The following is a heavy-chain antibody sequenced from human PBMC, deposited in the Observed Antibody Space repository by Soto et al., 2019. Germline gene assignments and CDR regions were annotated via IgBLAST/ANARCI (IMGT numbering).Heavy chain of an antibody. Sequence: QVHLVQSGAEVKKPGSSVKVSCKASGSTFSSYGFSWVRQAPGQGLEFMGSIVPTFGNANYAQRFQGRLTLSGDESRATVFMALSRLTNEDTAIYYCEAGYCSSGSCFDFWGPGTQFTVSS. D-gene: IGHD6-19*01. J-gene: IGHJ4*02. V-gene: IGHV1-69*18. CDR2: IVPTFGNA. CDR1: GSTFSSYG. CDR3: EAGYCSSGSCFDF.